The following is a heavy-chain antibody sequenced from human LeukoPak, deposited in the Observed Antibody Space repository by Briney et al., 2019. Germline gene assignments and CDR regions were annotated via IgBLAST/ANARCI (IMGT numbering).Heavy chain of an antibody. V-gene: IGHV3-48*01. Sequence: GGSLRLSCAASGFTFSSYSMNWVRQAPGKGLEWVSYISSSSSTIYYADSVKGRFTISRDNAKNSLYLQMNRLRAEDTAVYYCANGGKYCSGGSCSGGADYWGQGTLVTVSS. D-gene: IGHD2-15*01. CDR3: ANGGKYCSGGSCSGGADY. CDR2: ISSSSSTI. J-gene: IGHJ4*02. CDR1: GFTFSSYS.